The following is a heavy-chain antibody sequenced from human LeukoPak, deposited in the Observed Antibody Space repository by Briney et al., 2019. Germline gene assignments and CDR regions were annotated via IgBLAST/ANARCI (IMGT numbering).Heavy chain of an antibody. Sequence: RPSETLSLTGAVYGVSFSGYYWSWIHQPPGKGLEWSGEINHSGSTNYNPSLKSRVTISVDTSKIQFCLKLSSVTAADTAVYYCARRGSGWYVNCYYYYMDVWGKGTTVTVSS. CDR3: ARRGSGWYVNCYYYYMDV. CDR2: INHSGST. CDR1: GVSFSGYY. V-gene: IGHV4-34*01. D-gene: IGHD6-19*01. J-gene: IGHJ6*03.